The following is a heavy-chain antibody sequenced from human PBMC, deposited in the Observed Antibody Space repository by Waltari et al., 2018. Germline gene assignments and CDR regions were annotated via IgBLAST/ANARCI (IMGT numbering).Heavy chain of an antibody. CDR3: ARGRDDYPLSAFYT. CDR1: GFTFSSYW. J-gene: IGHJ3*02. D-gene: IGHD4-17*01. V-gene: IGHV3-74*01. CDR2: MKRGGSST. Sequence: EVQLVESGGGLVQPGGSLRISCAASGFTFSSYWMHWVRQAPGKAVGWVVRMKRGGSSTPYADSVKGRFTSSRDNAKNTRSLQMNSLRGEDTAVYYCARGRDDYPLSAFYTWGQGTMVTVSS.